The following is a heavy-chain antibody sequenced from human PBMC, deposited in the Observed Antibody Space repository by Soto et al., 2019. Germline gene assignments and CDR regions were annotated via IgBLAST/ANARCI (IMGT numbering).Heavy chain of an antibody. Sequence: GSLRLSCAASRFKFSDYSMSWVRQAPGKGLEWVSSISPRSAYIHYADAVKGRFIISRDDGKNALILQMNSLRAEDTAVYYCATLIKTYYDDSSGYSQDYWGQGTLVTVSS. CDR2: ISPRSAYI. CDR3: ATLIKTYYDDSSGYSQDY. CDR1: RFKFSDYS. J-gene: IGHJ4*02. V-gene: IGHV3-21*01. D-gene: IGHD3-22*01.